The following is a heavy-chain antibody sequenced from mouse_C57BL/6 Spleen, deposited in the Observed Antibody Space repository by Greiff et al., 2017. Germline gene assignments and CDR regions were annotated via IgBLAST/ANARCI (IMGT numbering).Heavy chain of an antibody. CDR3: ARGDGYYEYFDV. Sequence: QVQLQQPGAELVKPGASVKMSCKASGYTFTSYWITWVKQRPGQGLEWIGDIYPGSGSTNYNEKFKSKATLTVDTSSSTAYMQLSSLTSEDSAVYYCARGDGYYEYFDVWGTGTTLTVSS. V-gene: IGHV1-55*01. CDR2: IYPGSGST. CDR1: GYTFTSYW. D-gene: IGHD2-3*01. J-gene: IGHJ1*03.